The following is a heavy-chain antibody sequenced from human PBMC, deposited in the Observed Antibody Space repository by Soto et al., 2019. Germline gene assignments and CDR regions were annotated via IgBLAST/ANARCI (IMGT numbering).Heavy chain of an antibody. D-gene: IGHD3-3*01. V-gene: IGHV4-34*01. CDR2: INHSGST. J-gene: IGHJ6*02. CDR1: GGSFSGYY. CDR3: ARGRVTIFGVVIGPYYYYGMDV. Sequence: PWETLSLTCAVYGGSFSGYYWSWIRQPPGKGLEWIGEINHSGSTNYNPSLKSRVTISVDTSKNQFSLKLSSVTAADTAVYYCARGRVTIFGVVIGPYYYYGMDVWGQGTTVTVSS.